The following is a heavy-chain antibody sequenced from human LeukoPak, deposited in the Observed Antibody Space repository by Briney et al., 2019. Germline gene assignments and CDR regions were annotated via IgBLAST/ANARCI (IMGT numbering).Heavy chain of an antibody. Sequence: GGSLRLSCAASGFTFDDYGMSWVRQAPGKGLEWGSGINWNGGSTGYADSVKGRFTISRDNAKNSLYRQMNSLRAEDTALYYCARGTLKAAATDFDYWGQGTLVTVSS. CDR2: INWNGGST. D-gene: IGHD6-13*01. CDR3: ARGTLKAAATDFDY. V-gene: IGHV3-20*04. CDR1: GFTFDDYG. J-gene: IGHJ4*02.